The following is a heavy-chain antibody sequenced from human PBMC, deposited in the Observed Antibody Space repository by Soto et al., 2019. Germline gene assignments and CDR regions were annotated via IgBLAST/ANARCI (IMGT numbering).Heavy chain of an antibody. Sequence: SETLSLTCTVSGGSISTYYWSWIRQPPGEGLEWIGHIHYSGSTNYNPSLKSRVTILVDTSKNQFSLNLTSVTAADTAVYYCARQHSSSFRFRYYYSYMDVWGKGTTVTVSS. CDR2: IHYSGST. J-gene: IGHJ6*03. D-gene: IGHD6-6*01. CDR3: ARQHSSSFRFRYYYSYMDV. CDR1: GGSISTYY. V-gene: IGHV4-59*08.